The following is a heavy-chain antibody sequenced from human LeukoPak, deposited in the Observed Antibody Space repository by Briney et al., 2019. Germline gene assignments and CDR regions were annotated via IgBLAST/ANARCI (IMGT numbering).Heavy chain of an antibody. J-gene: IGHJ4*02. Sequence: SETLSLTCTVSGGSISSSYWSWIRQPPGKGLEWIAYIYYSGSTNYNPSLKSRVTTSVDMSKNQFSLKLTSVTAADTAVYYCARDQEGFDYWGQGTLVTVSS. CDR2: IYYSGST. CDR1: GGSISSSY. V-gene: IGHV4-59*01. CDR3: ARDQEGFDY.